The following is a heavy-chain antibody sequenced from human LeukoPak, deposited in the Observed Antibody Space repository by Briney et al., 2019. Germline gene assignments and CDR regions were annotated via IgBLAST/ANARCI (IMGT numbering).Heavy chain of an antibody. Sequence: ASVKVSCKVSGYTFTDYYMHWVQQAPGKGLEWMGLVDPEDGETIYAEKFQDRVTITADTSTDTAYMELSSLRSEDTAVYYCATGPTGIAAADVPFQHWGQGTLVTVSS. V-gene: IGHV1-69-2*01. CDR2: VDPEDGET. CDR1: GYTFTDYY. CDR3: ATGPTGIAAADVPFQH. J-gene: IGHJ1*01. D-gene: IGHD6-13*01.